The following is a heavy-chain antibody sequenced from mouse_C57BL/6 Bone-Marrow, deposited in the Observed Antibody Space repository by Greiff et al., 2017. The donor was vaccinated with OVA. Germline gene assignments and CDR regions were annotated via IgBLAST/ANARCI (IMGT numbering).Heavy chain of an antibody. CDR1: GYTFTSYG. V-gene: IGHV1-81*01. Sequence: QVQLQQSGAELARPGASVKLSCKASGYTFTSYGISWVKQRTGQGLEWIGEIYPRSGNTYYNEKFKGKATLTADKSSSTAYMELRSLTSEDSAVYFCARRVYGSVYYAMDYWGQGTSVTVSS. D-gene: IGHD1-1*01. CDR3: ARRVYGSVYYAMDY. J-gene: IGHJ4*01. CDR2: IYPRSGNT.